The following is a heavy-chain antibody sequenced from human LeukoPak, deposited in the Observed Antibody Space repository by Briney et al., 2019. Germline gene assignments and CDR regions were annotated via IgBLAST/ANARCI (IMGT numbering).Heavy chain of an antibody. V-gene: IGHV3-23*01. CDR2: ISGSGGIT. J-gene: IGHJ4*02. Sequence: PGRSLRLSCAASGFTFSSYGMNWVRQAPGKWLEWVSGISGSGGITYYADSVKGRFSISRDNSKNTLYMQMNSLRAEDTAVYYCAKNTTVPIGYWGQGTLVTVSS. CDR3: AKNTTVPIGY. D-gene: IGHD4-17*01. CDR1: GFTFSSYG.